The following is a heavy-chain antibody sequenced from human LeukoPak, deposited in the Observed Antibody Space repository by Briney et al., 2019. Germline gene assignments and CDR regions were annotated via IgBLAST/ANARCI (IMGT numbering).Heavy chain of an antibody. CDR1: GFTFSDYY. V-gene: IGHV3-11*04. CDR2: IKGIGPTT. J-gene: IGHJ6*03. Sequence: GGSLRLSCAASGFTFSDYYMSWIRQAPGKGLEWVSTIKGIGPTTYYADSLKGRFTISRDNAKNSLFLQMSSLRADDTAIYYCARAGELRCMDVWGKGTAVTVSS. CDR3: ARAGELRCMDV. D-gene: IGHD3-16*01.